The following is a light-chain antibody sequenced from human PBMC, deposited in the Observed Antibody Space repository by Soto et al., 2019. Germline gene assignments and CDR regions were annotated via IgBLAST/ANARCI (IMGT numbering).Light chain of an antibody. CDR2: DAS. CDR1: QSISPY. Sequence: EIQMTLTPSSLSASVGDRVTITCRASQSISPYLHWYQQKPGKAPKLLIFDASSLQSGVPSRFSGGGSGTEFTLSISSLQPDDFATYYCQLYAGHSVFPFGGGSML. V-gene: IGKV1-39*01. J-gene: IGKJ4*01. CDR3: QLYAGHSVFP.